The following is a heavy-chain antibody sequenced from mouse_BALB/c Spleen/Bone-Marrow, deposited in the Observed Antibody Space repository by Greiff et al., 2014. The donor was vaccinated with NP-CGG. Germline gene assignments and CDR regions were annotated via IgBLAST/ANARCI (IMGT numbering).Heavy chain of an antibody. CDR2: IDPAKGNT. D-gene: IGHD2-1*01. CDR3: ARNYPFAY. V-gene: IGHV14-3*02. J-gene: IGHJ3*01. Sequence: EVKLMESGAELVKPGASVKLSCTASGFNIKDSYLHWVKQRPEQGLGWIGRIDPAKGNTNYDPKFQGKATITADTSSNTAYLQLSSLTSEDTAVYFCARNYPFAYWGQGTLVTVSA. CDR1: GFNIKDSY.